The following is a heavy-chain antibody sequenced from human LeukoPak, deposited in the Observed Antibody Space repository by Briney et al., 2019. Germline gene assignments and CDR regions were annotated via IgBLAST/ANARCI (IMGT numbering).Heavy chain of an antibody. CDR1: DGSLSTYY. D-gene: IGHD6-19*01. CDR3: ARQGSVGLADAFDI. J-gene: IGHJ3*02. Sequence: SETLSLTCTVSDGSLSTYYWSWIRQPPGKELEWIGYIYYSGSTNYNPSLKSRVTMSVDTSKNQFSLKLSSVTAADTAVYYCARQGSVGLADAFDIWGQGTMVTVFS. CDR2: IYYSGST. V-gene: IGHV4-59*08.